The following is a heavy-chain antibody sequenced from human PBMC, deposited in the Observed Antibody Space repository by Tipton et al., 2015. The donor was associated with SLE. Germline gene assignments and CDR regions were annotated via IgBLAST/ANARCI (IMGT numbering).Heavy chain of an antibody. V-gene: IGHV4-34*01. D-gene: IGHD6-13*01. CDR1: GGSISSYY. CDR3: ARRRVSHAFDI. Sequence: GLVKPSETLSLTCTVSGGSISSYYWSWVRQPPGKGLEWIGESNHRGSTNYNPSLKSRVTISVDTSKNQFSLKLSSVTAADTAVYYCARRRVSHAFDIWGQGTMVTVSS. CDR2: SNHRGST. J-gene: IGHJ3*02.